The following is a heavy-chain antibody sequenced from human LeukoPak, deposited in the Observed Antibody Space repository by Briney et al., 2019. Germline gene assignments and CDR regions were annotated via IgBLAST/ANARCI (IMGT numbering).Heavy chain of an antibody. D-gene: IGHD2-21*01. CDR2: MNPNSGNT. Sequence: GASVKVSCKASGYTFTSYDINWVRQATGQGLEWMGWMNPNSGNTGYAQKFQGRVTMTRNTSISTAYMELSGLRSEDTAVYYCAREHIVTRPGGYYYYGMDVWGQGTTVTVSS. CDR1: GYTFTSYD. CDR3: AREHIVTRPGGYYYYGMDV. V-gene: IGHV1-8*01. J-gene: IGHJ6*02.